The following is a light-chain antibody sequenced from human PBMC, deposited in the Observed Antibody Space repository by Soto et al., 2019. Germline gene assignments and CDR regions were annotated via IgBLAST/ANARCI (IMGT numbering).Light chain of an antibody. V-gene: IGLV2-11*01. CDR3: CSYAGSYIYV. CDR2: DVT. CDR1: SSDVGGYNA. J-gene: IGLJ1*01. Sequence: QSALTQPRSVSGSPGKSVTISCTGTSSDVGGYNAVSWYQQRPGKAPKLMIYDVTKRPSGVPDRFSGSKSGNTASLTISGLQAEDEADYYCCSYAGSYIYVFATGTKVTAL.